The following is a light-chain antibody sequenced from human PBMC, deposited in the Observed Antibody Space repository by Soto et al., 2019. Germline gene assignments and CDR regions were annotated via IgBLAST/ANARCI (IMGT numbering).Light chain of an antibody. CDR2: KAS. J-gene: IGKJ2*03. V-gene: IGKV1-5*03. CDR3: QQYNSYPYS. Sequence: DIQMTQSPSTLSASVGDRVTITCRASQSISSWLAWYQQKPGKAPKLLIYKASSLESGVPSRFSGRGSGTDFTLTISSLQPDDFATYYCQQYNSYPYSFGRGPKLVIK. CDR1: QSISSW.